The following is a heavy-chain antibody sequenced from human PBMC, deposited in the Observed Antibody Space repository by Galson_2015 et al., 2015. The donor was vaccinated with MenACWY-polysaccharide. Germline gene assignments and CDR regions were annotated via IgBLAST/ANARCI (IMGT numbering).Heavy chain of an antibody. D-gene: IGHD3-10*02. V-gene: IGHV3-33*01. CDR2: IQYDAVYK. CDR3: AREGSRIVFHAFDT. Sequence: LRLSCAASGSRFSNSGLHWVRQAPGKGLEWVAVIQYDAVYKQYLDSVKGRFSVSRDNSKSTLYLEMNNLRTEDTALYYCAREGSRIVFHAFDTWGQGTMVIVSS. J-gene: IGHJ3*02. CDR1: GSRFSNSG.